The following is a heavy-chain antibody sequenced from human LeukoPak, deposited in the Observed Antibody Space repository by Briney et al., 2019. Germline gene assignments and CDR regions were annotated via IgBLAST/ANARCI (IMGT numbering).Heavy chain of an antibody. D-gene: IGHD1-26*01. CDR1: GFIFSSYS. Sequence: PGGSLRLSCAASGFIFSSYSMNWVRQAPGKGLEWVSSISSSTIYLYYADSVKGRFTISRDNAKNSLYLQMNRLRAEDTAVYYCAKTGSYRGWYFDYWGQGTLVTVSS. V-gene: IGHV3-21*04. CDR2: ISSSTIYL. CDR3: AKTGSYRGWYFDY. J-gene: IGHJ4*02.